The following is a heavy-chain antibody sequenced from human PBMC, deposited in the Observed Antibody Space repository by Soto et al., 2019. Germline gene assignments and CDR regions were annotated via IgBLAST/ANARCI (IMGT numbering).Heavy chain of an antibody. Sequence: PGGSLRLSCAASGFTFSDYYMSWIRQAPGKGLEWVSYISSSGSTIYYADSVKGRFTISRDNAKNSLYLQMNSLRAEDTAVYYCARDYYDSSGYRWFGWFDPWGQGTLVTVSS. CDR1: GFTFSDYY. CDR3: ARDYYDSSGYRWFGWFDP. V-gene: IGHV3-11*01. J-gene: IGHJ5*02. CDR2: ISSSGSTI. D-gene: IGHD3-22*01.